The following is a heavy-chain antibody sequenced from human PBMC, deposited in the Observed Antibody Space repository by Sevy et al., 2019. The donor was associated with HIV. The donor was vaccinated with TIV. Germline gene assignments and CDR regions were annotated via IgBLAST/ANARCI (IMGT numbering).Heavy chain of an antibody. D-gene: IGHD2-21*02. Sequence: GGSLRLSCAASGFTFSSYAMHWVRQAPGKGLEWVAVISYDGSNKYYADSVKGRFTISRDNSKNTLYLQMNSLRAEDTAVYYCAREGLGHIVVVTATSDAFDIWGQGTMVTVSS. CDR1: GFTFSSYA. V-gene: IGHV3-30-3*01. CDR3: AREGLGHIVVVTATSDAFDI. J-gene: IGHJ3*02. CDR2: ISYDGSNK.